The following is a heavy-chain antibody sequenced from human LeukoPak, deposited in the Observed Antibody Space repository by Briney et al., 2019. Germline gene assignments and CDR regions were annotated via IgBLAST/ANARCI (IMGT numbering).Heavy chain of an antibody. CDR1: GFALRSHG. V-gene: IGHV3-33*01. Sequence: GGSLRLSCAASGFALRSHGMHWVRQAPGKGLEWVAGIWYDGSNEDYADSVKGRFTISRDNSKNTLYLQMNSLRVEDTAVYYCTRDGQNGSPYATDVWGQGTTVTVSS. CDR3: TRDGQNGSPYATDV. D-gene: IGHD3-10*01. J-gene: IGHJ6*02. CDR2: IWYDGSNE.